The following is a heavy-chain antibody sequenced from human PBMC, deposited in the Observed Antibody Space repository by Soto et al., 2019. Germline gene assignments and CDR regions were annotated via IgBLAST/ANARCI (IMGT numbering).Heavy chain of an antibody. D-gene: IGHD1-1*01. CDR2: IGGSGRNT. Sequence: PGGSLRLSCAASGFTFSNHAMSWVRQAPGKGLEWVSGIGGSGRNTYYADSVKGRFTISRDNSKNTLYLQMNSLRAEDTAVYYCAKPPGNWNPFDYWGQGTLVTVSS. V-gene: IGHV3-23*01. CDR1: GFTFSNHA. J-gene: IGHJ4*02. CDR3: AKPPGNWNPFDY.